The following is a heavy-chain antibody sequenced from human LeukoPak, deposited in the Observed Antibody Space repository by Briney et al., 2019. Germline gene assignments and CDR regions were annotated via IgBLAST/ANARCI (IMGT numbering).Heavy chain of an antibody. CDR2: ICGSGGST. CDR1: GFTFSSYA. J-gene: IGHJ4*02. CDR3: AKDQAPTEQDSCGWSN. V-gene: IGHV3-23*01. D-gene: IGHD6-19*01. Sequence: RLYCSASGFTFSSYAMSRLRQGPGQGLEWGLTICGSGGSTYHADSVKGRFTISRDNSKNTLYLQMNSLRAEDTAVYYCAKDQAPTEQDSCGWSNWGQGTLATVSS.